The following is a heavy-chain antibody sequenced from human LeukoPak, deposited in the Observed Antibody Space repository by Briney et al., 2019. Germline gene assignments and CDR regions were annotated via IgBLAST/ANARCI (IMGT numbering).Heavy chain of an antibody. V-gene: IGHV4-4*02. J-gene: IGHJ4*02. Sequence: SGTLSLTCAVSGGSISSNNWWGWVRQPPGKGLEWIGEIYHSGSPNYNPSLKSRVTISVDKSRNHFSLNLSSVTAADTAVHYCARVNINNWHSCDYWGQGTLVTVSS. CDR1: GGSISSNNW. CDR3: ARVNINNWHSCDY. D-gene: IGHD1-1*01. CDR2: IYHSGSP.